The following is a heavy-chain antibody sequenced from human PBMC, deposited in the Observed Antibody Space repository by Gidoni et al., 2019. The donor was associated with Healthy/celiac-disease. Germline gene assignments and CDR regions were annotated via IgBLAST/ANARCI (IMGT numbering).Heavy chain of an antibody. CDR2: IYYSGST. CDR1: GGSISSGGYY. CDR3: ARVDITRSGSCYSCRIFDY. J-gene: IGHJ4*02. V-gene: IGHV4-31*03. D-gene: IGHD2-15*01. Sequence: QVQLQESGPGLVKPSQTLSLTCTVSGGSISSGGYYWSWIRQHPGKGLEWIGYIYYSGSTYYNPSLKSRVTISVDTSKNQFSLKLSSVTAADTAVYYCARVDITRSGSCYSCRIFDYWGQGTLVTVSS.